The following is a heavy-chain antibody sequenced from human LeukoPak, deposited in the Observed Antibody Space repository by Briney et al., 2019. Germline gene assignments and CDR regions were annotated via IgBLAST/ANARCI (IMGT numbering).Heavy chain of an antibody. CDR1: GHPFTGYY. J-gene: IGHJ4*02. Sequence: GASVKVSCKASGHPFTGYYMHWGRQAPGQGLEWMGGIMPIFGTANYAQKFQGRVTITTDESTSTAYMELSSLRSEDTAVYYCARELVTGIAAAGITGVYYFDYWGQGTLVTVSS. CDR2: IMPIFGTA. CDR3: ARELVTGIAAAGITGVYYFDY. D-gene: IGHD6-13*01. V-gene: IGHV1-69*05.